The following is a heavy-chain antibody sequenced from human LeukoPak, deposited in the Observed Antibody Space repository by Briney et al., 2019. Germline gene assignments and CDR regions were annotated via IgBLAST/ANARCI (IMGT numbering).Heavy chain of an antibody. CDR3: ATAKYSSGWYGAFDI. V-gene: IGHV3-30*02. D-gene: IGHD6-19*01. CDR1: GFTFSSYG. CDR2: IRYDGSNK. Sequence: PGGSLRLSCAASGFTFSSYGMHWVRQAPGKGLEWVAFIRYDGSNKYYADSVKGRFTISRDNSKNTLYLQMKSLRSEDAAVYYCATAKYSSGWYGAFDIWGQGTMVTVSS. J-gene: IGHJ3*02.